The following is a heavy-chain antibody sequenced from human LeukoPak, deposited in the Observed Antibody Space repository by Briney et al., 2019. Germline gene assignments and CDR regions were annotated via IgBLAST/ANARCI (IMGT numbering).Heavy chain of an antibody. J-gene: IGHJ4*02. CDR2: INSDGSST. CDR1: GFTFSSDW. Sequence: GGSLRLSCADPGFTFSSDWMHWVRQAPGKGLVWVSRINSDGSSTSYADSVKGRFTISRDNAKNTLSLQMNSLRAEDTAVYFCAREGSSWYTFDYWGQGTLVTVSS. CDR3: AREGSSWYTFDY. V-gene: IGHV3-74*01. D-gene: IGHD6-13*01.